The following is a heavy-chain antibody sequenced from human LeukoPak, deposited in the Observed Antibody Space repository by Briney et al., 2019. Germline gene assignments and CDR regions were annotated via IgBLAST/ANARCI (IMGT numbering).Heavy chain of an antibody. CDR2: IWSDGSTK. V-gene: IGHV3-30*02. CDR1: GFTFSSYG. J-gene: IGHJ4*02. CDR3: AKALGGSWDSSLDS. Sequence: GGSLRLSCVASGFTFSSYGMHWVRQAPGKGLEWVAIIWSDGSTKYYVGSVKGRFTISRDSSKSTLYLQMNSLRTDDTAVYYCAKALGGSWDSSLDSWGQGTLVPVSS. D-gene: IGHD6-13*01.